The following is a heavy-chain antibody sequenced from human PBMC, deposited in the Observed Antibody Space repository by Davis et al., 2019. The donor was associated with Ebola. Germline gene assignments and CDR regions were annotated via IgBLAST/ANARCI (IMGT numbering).Heavy chain of an antibody. Sequence: GSLRLSCTVSGGSISSYYWSWIRQPPGKGLEWIGYIYYSGSTNYNPSLKSRVTISVDTSKNQFSLKLSSVAAADTAVYYCARHSVTTLAFMDVWGQGTTVTVSS. CDR2: IYYSGST. CDR3: ARHSVTTLAFMDV. V-gene: IGHV4-59*08. J-gene: IGHJ6*02. CDR1: GGSISSYY. D-gene: IGHD4-11*01.